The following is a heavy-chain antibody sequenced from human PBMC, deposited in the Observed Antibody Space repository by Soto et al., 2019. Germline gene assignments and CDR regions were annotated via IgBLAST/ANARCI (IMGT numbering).Heavy chain of an antibody. D-gene: IGHD4-17*01. CDR2: ISGGGDST. V-gene: IGHV3-23*01. J-gene: IGHJ5*02. CDR1: GFSFSSYG. Sequence: EEQLLESEGGLVQPGGSLRLSCAASGFSFSSYGMSWVRQAPGKGLEWVSGISGGGDSTYYADSVKGRFTISRDKSKNTLYLQMNSLRAEDTAVYYCARGQDDYGDSDVWFDPWGQGTLVSVSS. CDR3: ARGQDDYGDSDVWFDP.